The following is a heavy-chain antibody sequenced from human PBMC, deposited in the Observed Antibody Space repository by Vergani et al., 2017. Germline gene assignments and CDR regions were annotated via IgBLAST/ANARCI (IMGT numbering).Heavy chain of an antibody. Sequence: EVQLVESGGGLVQPGGSLRVSCAASGFTFSSYSMHWVRQAPGKGLEWVSYISSSSSTLYYADSVKGRFTISRDNAKNSMYLQMNSLRAEDTAVYYCSRRPSNYEILTGYYVDYWGQGTLVTVSS. CDR3: SRRPSNYEILTGYYVDY. CDR1: GFTFSSYS. CDR2: ISSSSSTL. V-gene: IGHV3-48*01. J-gene: IGHJ4*02. D-gene: IGHD3-9*01.